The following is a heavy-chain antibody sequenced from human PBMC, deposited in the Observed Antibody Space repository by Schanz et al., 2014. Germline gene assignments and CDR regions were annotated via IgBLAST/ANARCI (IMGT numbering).Heavy chain of an antibody. D-gene: IGHD1-1*01. CDR3: AKIERNED. CDR2: ISGSGGST. CDR1: GFSLDIFA. V-gene: IGHV3-23*01. Sequence: EVQLLESGGGLVQPGGSLRLSCATSGFSLDIFAVSWVRQAPGKGLEWVSAISGSGGSTYYADSVKGRFTISRDNSKNTLYLQMNSLRAEDTAVYFCAKIERNEDWGQGTLVTVSS. J-gene: IGHJ4*02.